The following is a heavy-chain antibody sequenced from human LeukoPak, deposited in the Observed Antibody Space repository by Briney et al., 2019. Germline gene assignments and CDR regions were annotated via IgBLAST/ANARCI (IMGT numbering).Heavy chain of an antibody. CDR2: IHYSGT. Sequence: SETLSLTCTVSGGSIGSYYWSWIRQPPGKGLEWIGYIHYSGTNYNPSLKSRVTISVDTSKDQFSLKLSSVTAADTAVYYCARGGCSSTSCYKTQNWFDPWGQGTLVTVSS. D-gene: IGHD2-2*01. J-gene: IGHJ5*02. CDR1: GGSIGSYY. CDR3: ARGGCSSTSCYKTQNWFDP. V-gene: IGHV4-59*08.